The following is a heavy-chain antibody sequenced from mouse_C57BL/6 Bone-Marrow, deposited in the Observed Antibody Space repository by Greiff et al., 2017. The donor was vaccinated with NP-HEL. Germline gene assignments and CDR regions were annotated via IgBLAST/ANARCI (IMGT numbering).Heavy chain of an antibody. V-gene: IGHV1-66*01. CDR1: GYSFTSYY. CDR2: IYPGSGNT. J-gene: IGHJ1*03. Sequence: QVQLQQSGPELVKPGASVKISCKASGYSFTSYYIHWVKQRPGQGLEWIGWIYPGSGNTKYNEKFKGKATLTADTSSSTAYMQLSSLTSEDSAVYYCARGGTTVVKAYLDVWGTGTTVTVSS. CDR3: ARGGTTVVKAYLDV. D-gene: IGHD1-1*01.